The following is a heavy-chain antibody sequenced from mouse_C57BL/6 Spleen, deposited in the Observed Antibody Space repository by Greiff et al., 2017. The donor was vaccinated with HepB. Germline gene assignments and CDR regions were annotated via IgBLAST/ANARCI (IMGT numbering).Heavy chain of an antibody. CDR1: GYTFTSYW. V-gene: IGHV1-53*01. CDR3: ARDTVVGLRYFDV. D-gene: IGHD1-1*01. Sequence: QVQLQQSGTELVKPGASVKLSCKASGYTFTSYWMHWVKQRPGQGLEWIGNINPSNGGTNYNEKFKSKATLTVDKSSSTAYMQLSSLTSEDSAVYYCARDTVVGLRYFDVWGTGTTVTVSS. CDR2: INPSNGGT. J-gene: IGHJ1*03.